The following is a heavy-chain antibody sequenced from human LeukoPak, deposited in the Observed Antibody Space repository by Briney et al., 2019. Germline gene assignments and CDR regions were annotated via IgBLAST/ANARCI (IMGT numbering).Heavy chain of an antibody. CDR3: ARDDGSGWPSY. J-gene: IGHJ4*02. CDR2: INPNSGGT. D-gene: IGHD6-19*01. Sequence: ASVKVSCKASGYTFTGYYMHWVRQAPGQGLEWMGWINPNSGGTNYAQKFQGWVTMTRDTSISTAYMELSRLRSDDTAEYYCARDDGSGWPSYWGQGTLVTVSS. CDR1: GYTFTGYY. V-gene: IGHV1-2*04.